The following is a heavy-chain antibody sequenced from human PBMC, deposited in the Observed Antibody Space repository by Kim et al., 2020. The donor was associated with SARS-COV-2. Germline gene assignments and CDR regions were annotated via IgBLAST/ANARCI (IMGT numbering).Heavy chain of an antibody. Sequence: KGLEWVEVISYDGSNKYYADSVKGRFTISRDNAKNTLYLQMNSLRAEDTAVYYCARDLDDYGDYGAFDIWGQGTMVTVS. CDR2: ISYDGSNK. V-gene: IGHV3-30*04. J-gene: IGHJ3*02. D-gene: IGHD4-17*01. CDR3: ARDLDDYGDYGAFDI.